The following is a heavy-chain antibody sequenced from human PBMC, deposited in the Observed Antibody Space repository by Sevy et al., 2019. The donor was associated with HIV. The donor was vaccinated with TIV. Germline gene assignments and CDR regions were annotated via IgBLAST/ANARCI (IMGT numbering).Heavy chain of an antibody. J-gene: IGHJ5*02. CDR1: GFNFRNDW. CDR3: ARGTAGVPLS. D-gene: IGHD2-8*01. CDR2: INSDGLIE. Sequence: GGSLRLSCAASGFNFRNDWMHWVRQVPGKGGVWVSRINSDGLIETYADSVKGRFIISRDNAKTTVYLQMNSLRVEDSAVYFCARGTAGVPLSWGRGTLVTVSS. V-gene: IGHV3-74*03.